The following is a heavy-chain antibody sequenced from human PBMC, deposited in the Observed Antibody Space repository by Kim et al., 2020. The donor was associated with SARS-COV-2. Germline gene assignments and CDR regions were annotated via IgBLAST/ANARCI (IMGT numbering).Heavy chain of an antibody. V-gene: IGHV4-59*13. Sequence: SETLSLTCTVSGGSLSGYYWSWIRQPPGKGLELIGYIDNSGVTSRNPSLRSRVTISLDASKKQFSLKLSSVIAADTAVYYCARGPWEQLNWPFLEPYFDFWGQGTLVTVSS. D-gene: IGHD1-26*01. CDR1: GGSLSGYY. CDR2: IDNSGVT. J-gene: IGHJ4*02. CDR3: ARGPWEQLNWPFLEPYFDF.